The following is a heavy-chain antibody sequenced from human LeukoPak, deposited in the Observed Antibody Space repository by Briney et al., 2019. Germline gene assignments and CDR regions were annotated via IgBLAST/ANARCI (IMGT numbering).Heavy chain of an antibody. D-gene: IGHD6-19*01. J-gene: IGHJ4*02. CDR3: AEEDVKYSSGCFDY. Sequence: GGSLRLSCAASGFTFSSYAMSWVRQAPGKGLEWVSAISGSGGSTYYADPVKGRFTISRDNSKNTLYLQMNSLRAEDTAVYYCAEEDVKYSSGCFDYWGQGTLVTVSS. V-gene: IGHV3-23*01. CDR1: GFTFSSYA. CDR2: ISGSGGST.